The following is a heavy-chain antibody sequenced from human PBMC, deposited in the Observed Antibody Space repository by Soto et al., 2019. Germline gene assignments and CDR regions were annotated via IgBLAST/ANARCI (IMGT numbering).Heavy chain of an antibody. J-gene: IGHJ6*02. CDR2: INPNSGGT. D-gene: IGHD2-2*01. Sequence: ASVKVSCKASGYTFSNFAMHWVRQAPGQRLEWMGWINPNSGGTNYAQKFQGWVTMTRDTSISTAYMELSRLRSDDTAVYYCARGWEGDIVVVPAAGDYYYGMDVWGQGTTVTVSS. V-gene: IGHV1-2*04. CDR3: ARGWEGDIVVVPAAGDYYYGMDV. CDR1: GYTFSNFA.